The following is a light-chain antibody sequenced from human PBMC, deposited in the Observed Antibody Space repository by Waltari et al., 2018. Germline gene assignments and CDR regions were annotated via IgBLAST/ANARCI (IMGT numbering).Light chain of an antibody. Sequence: QSALTQPPSASGSPGQSVAIPCTGTSGDVGGHNYVSWYQQHPGKAPKVMIYEGSKRPSGVPDRFSGSKSGNTASLTVSGLQADDEADYYCSSYAGGNNLVFGGGTKLTLL. J-gene: IGLJ3*02. CDR3: SSYAGGNNLV. CDR2: EGS. V-gene: IGLV2-8*01. CDR1: SGDVGGHNY.